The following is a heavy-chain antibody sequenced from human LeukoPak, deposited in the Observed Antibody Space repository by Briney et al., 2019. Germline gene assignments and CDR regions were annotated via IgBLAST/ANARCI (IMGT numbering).Heavy chain of an antibody. J-gene: IGHJ5*02. D-gene: IGHD3-22*01. CDR2: INSNGDGT. V-gene: IGHV3-64*04. CDR3: ARAHRTLDSSGYYFTNWFDP. CDR1: GFTFSIYA. Sequence: GGCLRLSCSASGFTFSIYAMHWVRQAPGKGLEYVSAINSNGDGTYYADSVKGRFTISRDNSKNTLYLQMNSLRAEDTAVYYCARAHRTLDSSGYYFTNWFDPWGQATMVTVSS.